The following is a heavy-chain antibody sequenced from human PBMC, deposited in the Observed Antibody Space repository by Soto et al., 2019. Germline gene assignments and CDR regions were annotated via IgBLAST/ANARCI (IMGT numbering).Heavy chain of an antibody. CDR3: ASFYYYDNSGYPAPSYYFDY. D-gene: IGHD3-22*01. CDR2: IIPVFGTT. J-gene: IGHJ4*02. V-gene: IGHV1-69*13. CDR1: GSTFSSFA. Sequence: SVKVSCKASGSTFSSFAISWVRQAPGQGLEWMGGIIPVFGTTNYAQKFQGRVTITADVTSAAYMELSSLTSEDTAVYYCASFYYYDNSGYPAPSYYFDYWGQGTLVTVSS.